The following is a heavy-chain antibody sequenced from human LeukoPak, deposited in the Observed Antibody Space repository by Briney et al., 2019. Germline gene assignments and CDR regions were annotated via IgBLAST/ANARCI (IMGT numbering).Heavy chain of an antibody. CDR3: ARDRARLVGRAFDY. CDR2: ISSICSTI. D-gene: IGHD2-2*01. J-gene: IGHJ4*02. V-gene: IGHV3-11*04. Sequence: PGGSLRLSCAASGFTFSDYYMSCICQAPGKGLEWVSYISSICSTIYYADSVKGRFTISRDNAKNSLYLQMNSLRAEDAAVYYCARDRARLVGRAFDYWGQGTLVTVSS. CDR1: GFTFSDYY.